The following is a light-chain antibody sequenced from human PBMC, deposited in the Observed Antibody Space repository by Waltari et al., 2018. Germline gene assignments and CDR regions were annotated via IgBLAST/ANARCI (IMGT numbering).Light chain of an antibody. CDR2: WAS. CDR3: QQYYGIPFT. V-gene: IGKV4-1*01. J-gene: IGKJ3*01. Sequence: SYSSDQKNYLAWYQQKAGQPPKLLIYWASTRESGVPDRFSGSGSGTDFTLTISSLQAGDVAVYYCQQYYGIPFTFGPGTKVEIK. CDR1: SYSSDQKNY.